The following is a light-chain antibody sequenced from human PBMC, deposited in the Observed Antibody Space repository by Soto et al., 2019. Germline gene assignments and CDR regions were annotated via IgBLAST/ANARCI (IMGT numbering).Light chain of an antibody. CDR2: TAS. CDR3: QQRSTWPPWT. J-gene: IGKJ1*01. Sequence: EIVLTQSPATLSLSPGERATLSCRASQSVSNYLAWYQHKPGQAPRLLIYTASSRATGIPARFSGSGSGTDFTLTISSLEPEYFAVYYCQQRSTWPPWTFGQGTKVEVK. V-gene: IGKV3-11*01. CDR1: QSVSNY.